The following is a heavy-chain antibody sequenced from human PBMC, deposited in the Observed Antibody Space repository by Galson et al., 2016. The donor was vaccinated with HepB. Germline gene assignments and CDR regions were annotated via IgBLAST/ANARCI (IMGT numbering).Heavy chain of an antibody. CDR2: IYNSGNT. J-gene: IGHJ3*02. CDR1: GGSISSGGYY. CDR3: AGRTAARGLAFDI. Sequence: TLSLTCSVSGGSISSGGYYWSWIRQHPGKGLEWIGYIYNSGNTYYNPSLKGRVTISLDTSKNRFSLKLSSMTAADTAVYYCAGRTAARGLAFDIWGHGTMVTVSS. V-gene: IGHV4-31*03. D-gene: IGHD6-6*01.